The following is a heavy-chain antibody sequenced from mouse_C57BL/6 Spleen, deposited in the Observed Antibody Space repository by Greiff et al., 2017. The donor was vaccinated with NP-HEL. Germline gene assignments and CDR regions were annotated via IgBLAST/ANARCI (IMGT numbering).Heavy chain of an antibody. Sequence: VQLQQPGAELVKPGASVKLSCKASGYTFTSYWMHWVKQRPGQGLEWIGMIHPNSGSTNYNEKFKSKATLTVDKSSSTAYMQLSSLTSEDSAVYYCARRGYYSNYVFAYWGQGTLVTVSA. CDR2: IHPNSGST. D-gene: IGHD2-5*01. CDR3: ARRGYYSNYVFAY. V-gene: IGHV1-64*01. CDR1: GYTFTSYW. J-gene: IGHJ3*01.